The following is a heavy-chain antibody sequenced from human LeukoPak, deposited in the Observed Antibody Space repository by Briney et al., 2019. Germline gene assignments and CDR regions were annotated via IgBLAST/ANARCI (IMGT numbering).Heavy chain of an antibody. D-gene: IGHD6-13*01. V-gene: IGHV3-23*01. CDR2: ISGSGGST. J-gene: IGHJ4*02. CDR3: AISPAAGPFPPNY. CDR1: GVTFSSYA. Sequence: GGSPRLSCAASGVTFSSYAMSWVRQAPGKGLEWVSAISGSGGSTYYADSVKGRFTISRDNSKNTLYLQMNSLRAEDTAVYYCAISPAAGPFPPNYWGQGTLVTVSS.